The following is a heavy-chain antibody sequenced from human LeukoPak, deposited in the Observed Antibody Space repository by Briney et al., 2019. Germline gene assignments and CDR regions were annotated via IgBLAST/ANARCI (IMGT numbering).Heavy chain of an antibody. CDR3: ARDRWFDP. CDR1: GFTFSSYG. Sequence: PGGSLRLSCAASGFTFSSYGMSWVRQAPGKGLEWVSAISGSGGSTYYADSVKGRFTISRDNAKNSLYLQMNSLRAEDTAVYYCARDRWFDPWGQGTLVTVSS. CDR2: ISGSGGST. J-gene: IGHJ5*02. V-gene: IGHV3-23*01.